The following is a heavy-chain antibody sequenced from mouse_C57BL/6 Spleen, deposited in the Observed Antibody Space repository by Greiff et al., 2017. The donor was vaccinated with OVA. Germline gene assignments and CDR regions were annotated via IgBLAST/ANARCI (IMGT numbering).Heavy chain of an antibody. CDR3: ARGPGTGFAY. CDR1: GFTFSSYA. Sequence: EVMLVESGGGLVKPGGSLKLSCAASGFTFSSYAMSWVRQTPEKRLEWVATISDGGSYTYYPDNVKGRFTISRDNAKNNLYLQMSHLKSEDTAMYYCARGPGTGFAYWGQGTLVTVSA. CDR2: ISDGGSYT. J-gene: IGHJ3*01. V-gene: IGHV5-4*03. D-gene: IGHD3-3*01.